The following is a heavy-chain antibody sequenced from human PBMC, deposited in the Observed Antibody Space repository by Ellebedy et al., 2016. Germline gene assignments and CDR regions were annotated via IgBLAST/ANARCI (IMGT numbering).Heavy chain of an antibody. CDR3: AGGPYYYDSSGWKFFWDN. CDR2: TNQDESQK. V-gene: IGHV3-7*04. CDR1: QFTFRNYW. D-gene: IGHD3-22*01. J-gene: IGHJ4*02. Sequence: GESLKISXAASQFTFRNYWMMWVRQAPGKGLEWVATTNQDESQKYYVWSVRGRFTVSRDNAKNSLYLQMTSLRAEDTAVYYCAGGPYYYDSSGWKFFWDNWGQGTLVTVSS.